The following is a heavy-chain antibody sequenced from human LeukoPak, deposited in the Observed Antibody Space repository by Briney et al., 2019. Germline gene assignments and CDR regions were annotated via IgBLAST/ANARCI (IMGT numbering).Heavy chain of an antibody. Sequence: PSETLSLTCAVYGGSFSGYYWSWIRQPPGKGLEWIGEINHSGSTNYNPSLKSRVTISVDTSKNRFSLKLSSVTAADTAVYYCARGRQKAYWGQGTLVTVSS. CDR1: GGSFSGYY. CDR3: ARGRQKAY. V-gene: IGHV4-34*01. J-gene: IGHJ4*02. CDR2: INHSGST.